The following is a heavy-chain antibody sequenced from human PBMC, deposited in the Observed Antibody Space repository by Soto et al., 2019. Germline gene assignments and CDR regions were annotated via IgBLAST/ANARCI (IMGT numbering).Heavy chain of an antibody. D-gene: IGHD6-19*01. CDR3: AHIVVAGLGYYFDY. CDR1: GFSRSSTRMA. J-gene: IGHJ4*02. V-gene: IGHV2-5*02. CDR2: IYWDDDK. Sequence: QITLKESGPTLVKPTQTLTLTCTFSGFSRSSTRMAVGWIRQPPGKALEWLALIYWDDDKRYSPFLKSRLTITKDTTKNQVVLTMSHMDPVDTARYYCAHIVVAGLGYYFDYWGQGTLVTVSS.